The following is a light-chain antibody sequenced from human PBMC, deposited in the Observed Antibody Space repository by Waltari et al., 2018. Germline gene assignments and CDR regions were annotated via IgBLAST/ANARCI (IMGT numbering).Light chain of an antibody. CDR2: DDS. CDR1: DIGSKS. Sequence: SYVLTPPPSVSVAPGKSAKLTCGGNDIGSKSGHWYQQKPGQVPVLVVHDDSGRPSGIPERFSGSNSGNTATLTITRVEVGDEADYYCQVWDRSTDHSIFGGGTELTVL. CDR3: QVWDRSTDHSI. J-gene: IGLJ2*01. V-gene: IGLV3-21*03.